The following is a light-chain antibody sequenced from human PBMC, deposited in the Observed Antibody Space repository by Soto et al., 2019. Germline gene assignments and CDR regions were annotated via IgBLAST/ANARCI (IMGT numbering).Light chain of an antibody. V-gene: IGLV2-14*01. CDR1: SSDVGGYDF. J-gene: IGLJ1*01. Sequence: QSVLTQPASVSGSPGQSITISCTGTSSDVGGYDFVSWYRQYPGQAPKILMYEVTHRPSGVPDRFSGSKSGNTASLTISGLQADDEADYYCSSSTITSSPVFGPGTTLTVL. CDR2: EVT. CDR3: SSSTITSSPV.